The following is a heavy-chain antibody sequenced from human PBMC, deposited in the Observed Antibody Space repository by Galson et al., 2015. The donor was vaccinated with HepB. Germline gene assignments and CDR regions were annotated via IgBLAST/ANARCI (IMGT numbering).Heavy chain of an antibody. J-gene: IGHJ5*02. Sequence: SLRLSCAASGFTFSSYSMNWVRQAPGKGLEWVSSISSSSSYIYYADSVKGRFTISRDNAKNSLYLQMNSLRAEDTAVYYCARDPTGALVPAAIYRTNWFDPWGQGTLVTVSS. CDR3: ARDPTGALVPAAIYRTNWFDP. CDR2: ISSSSSYI. V-gene: IGHV3-21*01. CDR1: GFTFSSYS. D-gene: IGHD2-2*02.